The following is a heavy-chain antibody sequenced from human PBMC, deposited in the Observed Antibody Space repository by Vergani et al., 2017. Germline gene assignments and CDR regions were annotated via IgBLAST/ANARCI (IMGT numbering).Heavy chain of an antibody. D-gene: IGHD2-21*02. J-gene: IGHJ4*02. CDR1: GFTFTNFA. V-gene: IGHV3-23*01. CDR3: ARDRLRPNYYFDY. CDR2: ISGSGGFT. Sequence: EVQLLESGGNLVQPGGSLRLSCAASGFTFTNFAMTWVRQAPGEGLEWVSGISGSGGFTYYADSVKGRFTISRDNVKNSLYLQMNSLRAEDTAVYYCARDRLRPNYYFDYWGQGTLVTVSS.